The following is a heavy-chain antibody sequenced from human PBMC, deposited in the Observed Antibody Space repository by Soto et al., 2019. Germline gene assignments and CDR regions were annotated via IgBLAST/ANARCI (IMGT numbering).Heavy chain of an antibody. D-gene: IGHD2-8*01. CDR1: GFTFSSYA. CDR2: ISGNSGKT. V-gene: IGHV3-23*01. CDR3: AKLGFVLMELYYFHQ. J-gene: IGHJ4*01. Sequence: GGSLRLSCTASGFTFSSYAMSWVRQAPGKELEWVTTISGNSGKTNYAESVKGRFSISRDNSKNTVHLQLDSLRAEDTAVYFCAKLGFVLMELYYFHQWGHGTLVTVSS.